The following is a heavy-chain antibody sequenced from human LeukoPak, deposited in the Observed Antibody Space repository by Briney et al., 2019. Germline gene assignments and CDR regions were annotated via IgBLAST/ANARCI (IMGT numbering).Heavy chain of an antibody. V-gene: IGHV4-59*01. CDR1: GGSIRSYY. Sequence: PSETLSLTCTVSGGSIRSYYWSWIRQPPGKGLEWIGHIYYSGSTNYNPSLKSRVTISVDTSKNQFSLKLSSVTAADTAVYYCATGGAYSGSYYGYWGQGTLVTVSS. CDR2: IYYSGST. D-gene: IGHD1-26*01. J-gene: IGHJ4*02. CDR3: ATGGAYSGSYYGY.